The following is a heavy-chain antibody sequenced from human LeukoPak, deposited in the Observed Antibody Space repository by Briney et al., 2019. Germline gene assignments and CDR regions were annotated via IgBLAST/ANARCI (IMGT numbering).Heavy chain of an antibody. V-gene: IGHV4-38-2*02. J-gene: IGHJ4*02. CDR1: GYSISSGYY. D-gene: IGHD3-22*01. CDR2: IYHSGST. Sequence: PSETLSLTCTVSGYSISSGYYWGWIRQPPGKGLEWIGSIYHSGSTYYNPSLKSRVTISVDTSKNQFSLKLSSVTAADTAVYYCARERDYYDSSGQTEPFDYWGQGTLVTVSS. CDR3: ARERDYYDSSGQTEPFDY.